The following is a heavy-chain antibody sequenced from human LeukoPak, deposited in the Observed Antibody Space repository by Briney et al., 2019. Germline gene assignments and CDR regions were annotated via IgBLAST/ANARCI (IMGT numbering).Heavy chain of an antibody. J-gene: IGHJ4*02. CDR2: IYYSGST. V-gene: IGHV4-59*01. Sequence: PSETLSLTCTVSGGSISSYYWSWIRQPPGKGLEWIGYIYYSGSTNYNPSLKSRFTISVDTSKNQFSLKLSSVTAADTAVYYCASSSPSGTFDYWGQGSLVTVSS. CDR3: ASSSPSGTFDY. D-gene: IGHD3-10*01. CDR1: GGSISSYY.